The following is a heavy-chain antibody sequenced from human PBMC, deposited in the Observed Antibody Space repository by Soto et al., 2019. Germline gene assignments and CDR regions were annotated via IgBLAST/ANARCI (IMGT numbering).Heavy chain of an antibody. D-gene: IGHD3-10*01. Sequence: QVQLVQSGAEVKKPGASVKVSCKASGYTFTSYGISWVRQAPGQGLEWMGWISAYNGNTNYAQKLHVRVNMTTDTSTSTAYMELRSLRSDDTAVYYCARVTHITMVRGVMGDFDYWGQRTLVTVSS. V-gene: IGHV1-18*01. J-gene: IGHJ4*02. CDR3: ARVTHITMVRGVMGDFDY. CDR2: ISAYNGNT. CDR1: GYTFTSYG.